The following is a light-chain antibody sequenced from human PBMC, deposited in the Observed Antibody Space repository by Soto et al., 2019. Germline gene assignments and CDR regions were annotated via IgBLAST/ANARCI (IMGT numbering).Light chain of an antibody. Sequence: QAVVTQEPSLTVSPGGTVTLTCASSTGVVTTDHYPYWFQQQPGQAPRTLIFDTNNRQSWTPARFSGSLLGGKAALTLSGAQPEDEADYYCLVSDSGVVVFGGGTKLTVL. CDR3: LVSDSGVVV. V-gene: IGLV7-46*01. CDR1: TGVVTTDHY. CDR2: DTN. J-gene: IGLJ2*01.